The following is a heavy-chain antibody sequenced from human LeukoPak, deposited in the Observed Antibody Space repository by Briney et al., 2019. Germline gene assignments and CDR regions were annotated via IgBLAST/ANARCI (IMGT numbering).Heavy chain of an antibody. V-gene: IGHV1-18*01. CDR2: ISAYNGNT. Sequence: GASVKVSCKASGYTFTSYGISWVRQAPGQGLEWMGWISAYNGNTNYAQKPQGRVTMTTDTSTSTAYMELRSLRSDDTAVYYCARGFGVTAGEEPDITVTSADYGGQGTLVTVSA. CDR1: GYTFTSYG. D-gene: IGHD4-17*01. CDR3: ARGFGVTAGEEPDITVTSADY. J-gene: IGHJ4*02.